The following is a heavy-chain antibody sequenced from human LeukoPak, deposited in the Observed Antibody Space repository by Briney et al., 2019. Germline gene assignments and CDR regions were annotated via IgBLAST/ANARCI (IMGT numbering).Heavy chain of an antibody. CDR1: GGSISSYY. CDR3: ARENHLHYYDILTGYYQFRLYQDWSWFDP. V-gene: IGHV4-4*07. Sequence: SETLSLTCTVSGGSISSYYWSWIRQPAGKGLEWIGRIYTSGSTNYNPSLKSRVTMSVDTSKNQFSLKLSSVTAADTAVYYCARENHLHYYDILTGYYQFRLYQDWSWFDPWGQGTLVTVSS. CDR2: IYTSGST. D-gene: IGHD3-9*01. J-gene: IGHJ5*02.